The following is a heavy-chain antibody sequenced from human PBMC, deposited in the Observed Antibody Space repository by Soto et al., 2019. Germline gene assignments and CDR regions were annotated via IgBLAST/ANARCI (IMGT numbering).Heavy chain of an antibody. D-gene: IGHD5-18*01. J-gene: IGHJ3*02. Sequence: QVQLQESGPGLVKPSGTLSLTCAVSSGSISGNDWWSWVRQPPGKGLEWIGQIYHTGSTNYNPFLTSRVTISVDKSKNQFSLNLRSVTAADTAFYYCAKTRGYSYGYNAFAIWGHGTMVTVSS. CDR2: IYHTGST. V-gene: IGHV4-4*02. CDR3: AKTRGYSYGYNAFAI. CDR1: SGSISGNDW.